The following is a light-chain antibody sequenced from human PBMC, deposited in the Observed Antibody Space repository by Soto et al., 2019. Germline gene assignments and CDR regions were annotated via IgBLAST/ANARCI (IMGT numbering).Light chain of an antibody. Sequence: DIQMTQSPSSLSASVGDRVTISCRASQTISTFLNWYQQKPGTAPRLLIYRASSVNSGVPPRFSGSGSGRDFTLTISSLRPEDIATYCCQQSYSSPPWTFGQGTKVDIK. CDR2: RAS. CDR1: QTISTF. V-gene: IGKV1-39*01. CDR3: QQSYSSPPWT. J-gene: IGKJ1*01.